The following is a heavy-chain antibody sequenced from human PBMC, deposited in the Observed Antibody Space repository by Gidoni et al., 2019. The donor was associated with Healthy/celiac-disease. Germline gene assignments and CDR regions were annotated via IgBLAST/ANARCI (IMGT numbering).Heavy chain of an antibody. V-gene: IGHV3-64D*06. D-gene: IGHD2-15*01. Sequence: EVQLVASGGGLVQPGGSLRLSCSASGFTFSSYAMPWVRQAPGKGLEYVSAISSNGGSTYYADSVKGRFTISRDNSKNTLYLQMSSLRAEDTAVYYCVKDRGAVAAYYFDYWGQGTLVTVSS. J-gene: IGHJ4*02. CDR1: GFTFSSYA. CDR3: VKDRGAVAAYYFDY. CDR2: ISSNGGST.